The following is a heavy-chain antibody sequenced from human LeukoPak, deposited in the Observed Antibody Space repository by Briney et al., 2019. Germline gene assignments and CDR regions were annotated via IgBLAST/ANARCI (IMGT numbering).Heavy chain of an antibody. V-gene: IGHV4-4*07. Sequence: SSETLSLTCSVSGASMTTYYWSWIRQPAGEGLDYIGRIFASGSTNYNIASKSRVTMAIDTSQHQVSLRLKSVTGADTALYFCAGGVRVNGINPFYYFDLWGQGSLVTVSS. J-gene: IGHJ4*02. CDR1: GASMTTYY. D-gene: IGHD2-21*01. CDR3: AGGVRVNGINPFYYFDL. CDR2: IFASGST.